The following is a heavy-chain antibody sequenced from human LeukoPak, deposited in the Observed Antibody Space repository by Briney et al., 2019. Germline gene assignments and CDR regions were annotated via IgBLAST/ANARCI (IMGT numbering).Heavy chain of an antibody. Sequence: SETLSLTCTVSGGSISSYYWSWIRQPPGKGLEWIGYIFYSGSTNYNPSLKSRVTISVDTSKNQFSLKLTSVTAADTAVYYCARLESSHSSSWYRGIRYYYYGMDVWGQGTTVTVSS. J-gene: IGHJ6*02. CDR2: IFYSGST. CDR1: GGSISSYY. D-gene: IGHD6-13*01. CDR3: ARLESSHSSSWYRGIRYYYYGMDV. V-gene: IGHV4-59*08.